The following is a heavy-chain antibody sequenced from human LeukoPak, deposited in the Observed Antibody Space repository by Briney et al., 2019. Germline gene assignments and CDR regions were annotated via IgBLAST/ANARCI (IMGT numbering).Heavy chain of an antibody. CDR3: GRDKTGKAYDI. V-gene: IGHV1-2*02. J-gene: IGHJ3*02. CDR2: INPNSGDA. Sequence: ASVKVPCKASGYTLTDYYLHWVRQAPGQGPEWMGWINPNSGDANYAQKFQGRVTLTRDTSINTVYMEMSSLRSDDTAVYYCGRDKTGKAYDIWGQGTMVTVS. D-gene: IGHD1-1*01. CDR1: GYTLTDYY.